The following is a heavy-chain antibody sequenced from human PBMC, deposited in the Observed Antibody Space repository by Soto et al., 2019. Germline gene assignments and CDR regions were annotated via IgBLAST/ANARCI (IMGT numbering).Heavy chain of an antibody. D-gene: IGHD5-12*01. J-gene: IGHJ4*02. CDR3: ATSEMATFLYYFDY. CDR2: FDPEDGET. V-gene: IGHV1-24*01. Sequence: ASVKVSCKVSGYTLTELSMHWVRQAPGKGLEWMGGFDPEDGETIYAQKFQGRVTMTEDTSTDTAYMELSSLRSEDTAVYYCATSEMATFLYYFDYWGQGTLVTVSS. CDR1: GYTLTELS.